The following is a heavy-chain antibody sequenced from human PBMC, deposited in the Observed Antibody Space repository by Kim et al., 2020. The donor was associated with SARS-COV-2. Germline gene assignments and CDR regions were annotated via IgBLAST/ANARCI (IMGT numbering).Heavy chain of an antibody. Sequence: GGSLRLSCVVSGFTLSTCAMTWVRQAPGKGLEWVSTISATSGITYYADSVKGRFTVSRDNSKNTLDLQMNSLRAEDTALYYCATRPCAGLYAPWDYWGRG. CDR2: ISATSGIT. CDR1: GFTLSTCA. J-gene: IGHJ4*02. V-gene: IGHV3-23*01. CDR3: ATRPCAGLYAPWDY. D-gene: IGHD2-2*01.